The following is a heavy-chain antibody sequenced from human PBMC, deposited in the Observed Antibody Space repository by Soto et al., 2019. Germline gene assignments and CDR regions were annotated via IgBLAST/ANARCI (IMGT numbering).Heavy chain of an antibody. Sequence: GGSLRLSCAASGFTFSSYAMSWVRQAPGKGLEWVSAISGSGGSTYYADSVKGRFTISRDNSKNTLYLQMNSLRAEDTAVYYCAKDSYSSSSGALGPDFDYWGQGTLVTVSS. V-gene: IGHV3-23*01. CDR2: ISGSGGST. CDR1: GFTFSSYA. J-gene: IGHJ4*02. D-gene: IGHD6-6*01. CDR3: AKDSYSSSSGALGPDFDY.